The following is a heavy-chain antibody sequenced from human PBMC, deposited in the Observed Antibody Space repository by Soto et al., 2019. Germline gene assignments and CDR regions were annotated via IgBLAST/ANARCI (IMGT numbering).Heavy chain of an antibody. Sequence: PGGSLRLSCAASGFIFSNYAMNWVRQAPGKGLEWVSVIGGRGNRAYYADSVQGRFTISRDSSKNTLSLQMSSLTADDTAIYYCVREGRGSFDFWGRGTMVTVSS. D-gene: IGHD5-12*01. J-gene: IGHJ3*01. CDR1: GFIFSNYA. V-gene: IGHV3-23*01. CDR3: VREGRGSFDF. CDR2: IGGRGNRA.